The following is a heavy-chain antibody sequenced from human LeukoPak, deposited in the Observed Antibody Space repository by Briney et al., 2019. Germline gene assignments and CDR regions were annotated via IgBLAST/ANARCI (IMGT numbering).Heavy chain of an antibody. CDR1: GGSISSGDYY. J-gene: IGHJ4*02. CDR3: AREYYYDSSGYYFDY. Sequence: SQTLSLTCTVSGGSISSGDYYWSWIRQPPGKGLGWIGYIYYSGSTYYNPSLKSRVTISVDTSKNQFSLKLSSVTAADTAVYYCAREYYYDSSGYYFDYWGQGTLVTVSS. V-gene: IGHV4-30-4*08. D-gene: IGHD3-22*01. CDR2: IYYSGST.